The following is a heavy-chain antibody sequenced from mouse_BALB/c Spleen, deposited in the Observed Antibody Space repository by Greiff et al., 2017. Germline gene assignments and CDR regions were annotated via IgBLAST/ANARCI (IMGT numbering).Heavy chain of an antibody. Sequence: QVQLKESGAELVRPGTSVKMSCKAAGYTFTNYWIGWVKQRPGHGLEWIGDIYPGGGSTNYNEKFKGKATFTADTSSNTAYMQLSSLTSEDSAVYYCARRGDYYYGSSPFAYWGQGTLVTVSA. CDR3: ARRGDYYYGSSPFAY. D-gene: IGHD1-1*01. CDR2: IYPGGGST. J-gene: IGHJ3*01. V-gene: IGHV1-63*02. CDR1: GYTFTNYW.